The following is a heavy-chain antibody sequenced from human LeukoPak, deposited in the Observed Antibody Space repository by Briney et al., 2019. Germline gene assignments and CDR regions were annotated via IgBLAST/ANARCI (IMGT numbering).Heavy chain of an antibody. CDR1: GGSISSHY. Sequence: PSETLSLTCTVSGGSISSHYWSWIRQPPGKGLEWIGYIYYSGSTNYNSSLKSRVTISVDTSKNQFSLKLSSVTAADTAVYYCARSFDYWGQGTLVTVSS. V-gene: IGHV4-59*11. J-gene: IGHJ4*02. CDR2: IYYSGST. CDR3: ARSFDY.